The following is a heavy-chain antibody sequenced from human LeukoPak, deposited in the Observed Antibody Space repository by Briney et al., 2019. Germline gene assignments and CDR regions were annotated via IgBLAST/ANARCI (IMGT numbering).Heavy chain of an antibody. D-gene: IGHD3-16*01. CDR2: IYSGGST. CDR1: GFTFSTYW. CDR3: AKGGLGYVDY. J-gene: IGHJ4*02. V-gene: IGHV3-53*05. Sequence: QPGGSLRLSCAASGFTFSTYWMYWVRQAPGKGLECISVIYSGGSTDYADSVKGRLTISRDNSKNTLYLQMNSLRAEDTAVYYCAKGGLGYVDYWGQGTLVTVSS.